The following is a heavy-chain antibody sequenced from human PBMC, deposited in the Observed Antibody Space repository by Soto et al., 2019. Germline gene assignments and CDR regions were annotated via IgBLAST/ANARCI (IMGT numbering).Heavy chain of an antibody. J-gene: IGHJ5*02. CDR3: ARDNYDFWNGYSYNWFDP. CDR1: GGAFNNYM. D-gene: IGHD3-3*01. CDR2: INPTLGTA. V-gene: IGHV1-69*08. Sequence: QVQLVQSGAEAKKPGSSVKVSCMASGGAFNNYMISWVRQAPGQGLEWLGRINPTLGTASYAQRFQGRVTISADTSMSTSYMELSSLRSEDTALYFCARDNYDFWNGYSYNWFDPWGQGTLVTVSS.